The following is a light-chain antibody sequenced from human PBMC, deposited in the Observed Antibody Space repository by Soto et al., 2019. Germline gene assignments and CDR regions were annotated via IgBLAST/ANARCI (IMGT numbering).Light chain of an antibody. Sequence: QSVLTQPPSVSGAPGQRVTISCTGSRSNIGAGYDVHWYQQLPGTAPKLLIYDSINRPSGVPDRFSGSKSGTSASLAIAGLQAEDEADYYCPSYDKGLTGSTVVFGGGTKLTVL. V-gene: IGLV1-40*01. J-gene: IGLJ2*01. CDR2: DSI. CDR3: PSYDKGLTGSTVV. CDR1: RSNIGAGYD.